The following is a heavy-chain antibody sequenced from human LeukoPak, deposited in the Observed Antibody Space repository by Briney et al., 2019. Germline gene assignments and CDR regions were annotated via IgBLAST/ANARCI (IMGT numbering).Heavy chain of an antibody. V-gene: IGHV3-23*01. CDR1: GFTFSSYA. Sequence: GGSLRLSCAASGFTFSSYAMSWVRQAQGKGPEWVSVISGSSGSTYYADSVKGRFTISRDKSKNTLYLQMNSLRTEDTAVYYCAKPFGDFWSGFYTYYYMDVWGKGTTVTVSS. J-gene: IGHJ6*03. CDR2: ISGSSGST. CDR3: AKPFGDFWSGFYTYYYMDV. D-gene: IGHD3-3*01.